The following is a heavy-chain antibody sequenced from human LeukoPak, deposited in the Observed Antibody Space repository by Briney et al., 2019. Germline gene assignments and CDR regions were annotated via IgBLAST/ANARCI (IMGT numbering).Heavy chain of an antibody. CDR1: GGSISSSSYY. CDR2: IYYSGST. Sequence: SETLSLTCTVSGGSISSSSYYWGWIRQPPGKGLEWIGSIYYSGSTYYNPSLKSRVTISVDTSKNQFSLKLSSVTAADTAVYYCARDSPRGSGYLRQSYYYFDYWGQGTLVTVSS. J-gene: IGHJ4*02. V-gene: IGHV4-39*07. CDR3: ARDSPRGSGYLRQSYYYFDY. D-gene: IGHD3-22*01.